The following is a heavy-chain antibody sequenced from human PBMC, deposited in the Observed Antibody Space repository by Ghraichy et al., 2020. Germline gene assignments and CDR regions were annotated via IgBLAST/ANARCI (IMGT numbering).Heavy chain of an antibody. CDR1: GFTFDDYA. V-gene: IGHV3-9*01. Sequence: GGSLRLSCAASGFTFDDYAMHWVRQAPGKGLEWVSGISWNSGSIGYADSVKGRFTISRDNAKNSLYLQMNSLRAEDTALYYCAKVAVAGDAEYFQHWGQGTLVTVSS. J-gene: IGHJ1*01. D-gene: IGHD6-19*01. CDR2: ISWNSGSI. CDR3: AKVAVAGDAEYFQH.